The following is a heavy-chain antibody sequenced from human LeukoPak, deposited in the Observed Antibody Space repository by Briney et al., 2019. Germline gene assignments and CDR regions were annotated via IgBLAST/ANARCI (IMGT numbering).Heavy chain of an antibody. Sequence: GGSLRLSCAASGFTFSSYAMSGVRQAPGKGLEWVSAISGSGGSTYYADSVKGRFTISRDNSKNTLYLQMNSLRAEDTAVYYCAKATDWSSSWYFPLGYYYYGMDVWGQGTTVTVSS. CDR2: ISGSGGST. CDR3: AKATDWSSSWYFPLGYYYYGMDV. CDR1: GFTFSSYA. V-gene: IGHV3-23*01. J-gene: IGHJ6*02. D-gene: IGHD6-13*01.